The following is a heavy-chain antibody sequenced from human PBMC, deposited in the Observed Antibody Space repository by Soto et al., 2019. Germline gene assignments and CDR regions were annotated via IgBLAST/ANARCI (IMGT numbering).Heavy chain of an antibody. D-gene: IGHD6-6*01. CDR1: GFTFSSYS. Sequence: PGGSLRLSCAASGFTFSSYSMNWVRQAPGKGLEWVSSISSSSSYIYYADSVKGRFTISRDNAKNSLYLQINSLRAEDTAVYYCARLQLGYDAFDIWGQGTMVTVSS. V-gene: IGHV3-21*01. CDR3: ARLQLGYDAFDI. CDR2: ISSSSSYI. J-gene: IGHJ3*02.